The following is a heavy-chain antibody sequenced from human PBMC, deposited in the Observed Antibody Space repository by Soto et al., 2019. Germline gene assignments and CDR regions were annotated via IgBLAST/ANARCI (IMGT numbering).Heavy chain of an antibody. J-gene: IGHJ6*02. CDR2: ISGSGAGT. D-gene: IGHD3-3*01. Sequence: GGSLRLSCTASGFTFSSSAMSWVRQAPGRGLEWVSGISGSGAGTYYADSVKGRFTISRDNSKNTLYLQMSGLRAEDAAVYYCAKGPTIFGAVISFDYYYGMYVWGQGTPVTVSS. CDR3: AKGPTIFGAVISFDYYYGMYV. V-gene: IGHV3-23*01. CDR1: GFTFSSSA.